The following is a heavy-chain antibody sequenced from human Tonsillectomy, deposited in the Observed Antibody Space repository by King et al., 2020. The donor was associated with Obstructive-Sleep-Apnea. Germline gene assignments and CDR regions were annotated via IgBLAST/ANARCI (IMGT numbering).Heavy chain of an antibody. CDR3: ATQTYSYGSGTLYYFDY. J-gene: IGHJ4*02. CDR1: GFTFSSSN. D-gene: IGHD3-10*01. Sequence: VQLVESGGGLVKPGGSLRLYCAASGFTFSSSNMNWVRQAPGKGLEWVSYIDGTGHYTYYADSVKGRFTISRDNSKNSLSLQMNSLRDEDTATYYCATQTYSYGSGTLYYFDYWGQGSLVTVSS. V-gene: IGHV3-21*01. CDR2: IDGTGHYT.